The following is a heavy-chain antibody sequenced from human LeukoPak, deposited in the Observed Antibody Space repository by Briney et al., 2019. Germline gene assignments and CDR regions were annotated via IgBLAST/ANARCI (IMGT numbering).Heavy chain of an antibody. CDR2: IYYSGST. V-gene: IGHV4-39*07. CDR3: ARGRSGSYFDY. Sequence: PSETLSLTCTVSGGSISSSSYYWGWIRQPPGKGLVWIGSIYYSGSTYYNPSLKSRVTISVDTSKNQFSLKLSSVTAADTAVYYCARGRSGSYFDYWGQGTLVTVSS. CDR1: GGSISSSSYY. J-gene: IGHJ4*02.